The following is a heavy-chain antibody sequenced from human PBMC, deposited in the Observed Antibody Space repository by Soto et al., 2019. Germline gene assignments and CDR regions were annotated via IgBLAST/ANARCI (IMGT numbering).Heavy chain of an antibody. V-gene: IGHV4-59*01. D-gene: IGHD6-13*01. Sequence: PSETRSLTCTVSGGSISSYYWSWIRQPPGKGLEWIGYIYYSGSTNYNPSLKSRVTISVDTSKNQFSLKLSSVTAADTAVYYCARNIAAFPPNDAFDIWGQGTKVTVSS. J-gene: IGHJ3*02. CDR2: IYYSGST. CDR3: ARNIAAFPPNDAFDI. CDR1: GGSISSYY.